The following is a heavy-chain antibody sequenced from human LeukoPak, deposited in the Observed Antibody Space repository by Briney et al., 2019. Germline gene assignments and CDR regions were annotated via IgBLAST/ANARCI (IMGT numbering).Heavy chain of an antibody. Sequence: GGSLRLSCAASASTFSSYWMHWVRQAPRKGLEWVSVIFSGGSTYYADSVKGRFTISRDNSKNTLYLQMNSLRAEDTAVYYCARGGSTGGFDYWGQGTLVTVSS. CDR3: ARGGSTGGFDY. CDR1: ASTFSSYW. D-gene: IGHD6-13*01. J-gene: IGHJ4*02. V-gene: IGHV3-66*01. CDR2: IFSGGST.